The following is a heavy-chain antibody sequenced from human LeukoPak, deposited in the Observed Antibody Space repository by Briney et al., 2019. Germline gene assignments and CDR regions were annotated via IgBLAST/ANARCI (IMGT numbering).Heavy chain of an antibody. CDR2: ISYDGSNK. CDR1: GFTFSSYG. J-gene: IGHJ3*01. Sequence: PGRSLRLSCAASGFTFSSYGMHWVRQAPGKGLEWVAVISYDGSNKYYADSVKGRFTISRDNSKNTLYLQMNSLRAEDTAVYYCAKDLSGDMSDWGQGTTVTVSS. CDR3: AKDLSGDMSD. D-gene: IGHD3-10*01. V-gene: IGHV3-30*18.